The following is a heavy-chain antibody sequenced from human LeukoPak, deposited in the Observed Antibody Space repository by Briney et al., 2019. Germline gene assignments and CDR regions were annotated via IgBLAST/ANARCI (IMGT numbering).Heavy chain of an antibody. V-gene: IGHV3-48*03. Sequence: PGGSLRLSCAASGFTFSRYWMTWVRQAPGKGLEWVSYISSSGSTIYYADSVKGRFTISRDNAKNSLYLQMNSLRAEDTAVYYCARDRLIAAAGTQGFDPWGQGTLVTVSS. D-gene: IGHD6-13*01. CDR3: ARDRLIAAAGTQGFDP. CDR1: GFTFSRYW. CDR2: ISSSGSTI. J-gene: IGHJ5*02.